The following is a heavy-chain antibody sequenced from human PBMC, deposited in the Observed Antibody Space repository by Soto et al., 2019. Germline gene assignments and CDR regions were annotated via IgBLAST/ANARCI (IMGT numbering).Heavy chain of an antibody. D-gene: IGHD3-10*02. V-gene: IGHV1-69*08. CDR3: ARDSVRGGNSSYYYYGMDV. CDR1: GGTFSSYT. J-gene: IGHJ6*02. Sequence: QVQLVQSGAEVKKPGSSVKVSCKASGGTFSSYTISWVRQAPGQGLEWMGRIIPILGIANYAQKFQGRVTITADKSTSTAYMELSSLRSEDTAVYYCARDSVRGGNSSYYYYGMDVWGQGTTVTVSS. CDR2: IIPILGIA.